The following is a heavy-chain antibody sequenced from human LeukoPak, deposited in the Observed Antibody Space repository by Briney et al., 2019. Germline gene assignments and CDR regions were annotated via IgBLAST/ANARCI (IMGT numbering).Heavy chain of an antibody. J-gene: IGHJ4*02. Sequence: GGSLRLSCAASGFTFSSYTIHWVRQAPGKGLEWVTIISYDGSNKYYADSVKGRFTISRDNSKNTLYLQMNSLRSEDTAVYYWGRGGGVDILTGFQYWGQGTLVTVSS. CDR2: ISYDGSNK. D-gene: IGHD3-9*01. CDR1: GFTFSSYT. V-gene: IGHV3-30-3*01. CDR3: GRGGGVDILTGFQY.